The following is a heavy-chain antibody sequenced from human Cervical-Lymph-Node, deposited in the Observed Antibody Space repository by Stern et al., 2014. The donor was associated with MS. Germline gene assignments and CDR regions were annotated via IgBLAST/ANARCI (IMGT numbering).Heavy chain of an antibody. CDR2: IIPIFGTA. V-gene: IGHV1-69*06. CDR3: AREYSGYDLGRYYFDY. D-gene: IGHD5-12*01. J-gene: IGHJ4*02. Sequence: VQLVESGAEVKKPGSSVKVSCKASGGTFSSYAISWVRQAPGQVLEWMGGIIPIFGTANYAQKFQGRVTITADKSTSTAYMELSSLRSEDTAVYYCAREYSGYDLGRYYFDYWGQGTLVTVSS. CDR1: GGTFSSYA.